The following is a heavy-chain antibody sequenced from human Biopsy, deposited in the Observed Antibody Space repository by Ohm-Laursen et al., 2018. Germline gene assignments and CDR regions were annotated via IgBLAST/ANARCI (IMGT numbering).Heavy chain of an antibody. V-gene: IGHV4-59*01. CDR3: ARTPRDSFWSGSYKRGLWFDP. CDR1: GGSIISYY. D-gene: IGHD3-3*01. CDR2: VYNGGIN. Sequence: SESLSLTCSVSGGSIISYYWTWILQPPGQGLEWIGHVYNGGINEYNPSLKSRVTISKDTSKNQFSLQVNSVTAADTAVYYCARTPRDSFWSGSYKRGLWFDPWGQGTLVIVSS. J-gene: IGHJ5*02.